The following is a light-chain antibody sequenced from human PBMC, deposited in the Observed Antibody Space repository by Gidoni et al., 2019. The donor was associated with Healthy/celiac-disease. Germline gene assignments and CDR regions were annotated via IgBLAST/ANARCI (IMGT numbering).Light chain of an antibody. CDR1: QSISSY. V-gene: IGKV1-39*01. J-gene: IGKJ1*01. Sequence: DIQMTQSPSSLSASVGDRVTITCRASQSISSYLNWYQQKPGKAPKLLLYAASSLKSGVPSRFSGSGSGKDFTLTISSLQPEDFATYYCQQSYSTPWTFGQGTKVEIK. CDR3: QQSYSTPWT. CDR2: AAS.